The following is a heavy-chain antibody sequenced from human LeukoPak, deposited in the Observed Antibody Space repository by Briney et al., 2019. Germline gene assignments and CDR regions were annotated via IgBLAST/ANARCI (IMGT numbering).Heavy chain of an antibody. Sequence: ASVKVSCKASGYTFTSYDINWVRQATGQGLEWMGWMNPNSGNTGYAQKFQGRVTITRSTSISTAYMELSSLRSEDTAVYYCASGRLKIVAGCYYYYMDVWGKGTTVTVSS. CDR1: GYTFTSYD. V-gene: IGHV1-8*03. CDR3: ASGRLKIVAGCYYYYMDV. J-gene: IGHJ6*03. CDR2: MNPNSGNT. D-gene: IGHD5-12*01.